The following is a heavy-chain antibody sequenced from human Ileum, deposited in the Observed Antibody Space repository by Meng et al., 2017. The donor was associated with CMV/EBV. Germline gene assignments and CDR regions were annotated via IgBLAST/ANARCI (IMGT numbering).Heavy chain of an antibody. V-gene: IGHV4-34*02. CDR1: GGSLGRHY. Sequence: QVQLQQWGARLLKPSDTLSLTCAVSGGSLGRHYWSWIRQSPGKGLEWIGDSNTSGRPNYNPSLKSRVTISIDTSRNQFYLNVNSVTAADTAVYYCVRDLTGEEDYWGQGNLVTVSS. CDR3: VRDLTGEEDY. J-gene: IGHJ4*02. D-gene: IGHD7-27*01. CDR2: SNTSGRP.